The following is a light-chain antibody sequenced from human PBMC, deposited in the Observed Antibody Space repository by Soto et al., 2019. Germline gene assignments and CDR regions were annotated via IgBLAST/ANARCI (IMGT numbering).Light chain of an antibody. J-gene: IGKJ5*01. CDR2: GAF. CDR1: QSVSSSY. V-gene: IGKV3-20*01. Sequence: EIVLTQSPGTLSLSPEERATLSCRASQSVSSSYLAWYQQKPGQAPRLLIYGAFNRATGIPDRFSGSGSGTDFTLTISRLESEDFAVYYCQQYGSSPSITFGQGTRLDIK. CDR3: QQYGSSPSIT.